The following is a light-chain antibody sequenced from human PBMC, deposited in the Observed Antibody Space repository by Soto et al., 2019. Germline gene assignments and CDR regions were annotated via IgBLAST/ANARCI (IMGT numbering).Light chain of an antibody. Sequence: EVAMTQSLATLSVSPGERVTLSCRSSQSVADNLAWFQQKPGQGPRLLIYGASTRATGIPARFSGSGSETDFTLTVSSLRSEDSAVYYCQQYNYWPITFGQGTRLEI. V-gene: IGKV3-15*01. CDR2: GAS. J-gene: IGKJ5*01. CDR3: QQYNYWPIT. CDR1: QSVADN.